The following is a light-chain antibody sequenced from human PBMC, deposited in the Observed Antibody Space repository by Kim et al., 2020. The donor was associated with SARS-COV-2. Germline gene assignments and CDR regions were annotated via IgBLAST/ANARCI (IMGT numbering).Light chain of an antibody. J-gene: IGKJ1*01. Sequence: CPGERATHSCRASQSVSRSYVAWYQQKPGQTPRLLIHGSSSRATGIPDRFSGSGSGTDFTLTISRLEPEDFAVYYCQQYGDYRWTFGQGTKVDIK. V-gene: IGKV3-20*01. CDR2: GSS. CDR1: QSVSRSY. CDR3: QQYGDYRWT.